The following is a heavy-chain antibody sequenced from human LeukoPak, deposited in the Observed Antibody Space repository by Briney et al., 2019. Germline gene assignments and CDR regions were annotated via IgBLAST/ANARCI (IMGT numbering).Heavy chain of an antibody. CDR1: GYSFTTYW. CDR2: IYPGDSDT. Sequence: GESLKISCRGSGYSFTTYWIGWVRQMPGKGLEWMGIIYPGDSDTRCSPSFQGQVTISADKSISTAYQQWSSLKASDTAMYYCARVGYIAVAGKDGMDVWGQGTTVTVSS. D-gene: IGHD6-19*01. V-gene: IGHV5-51*01. CDR3: ARVGYIAVAGKDGMDV. J-gene: IGHJ6*02.